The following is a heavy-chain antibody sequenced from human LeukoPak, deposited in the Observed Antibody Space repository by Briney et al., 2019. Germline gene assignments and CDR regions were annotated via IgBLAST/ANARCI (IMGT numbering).Heavy chain of an antibody. V-gene: IGHV4-59*08. CDR3: ARLRIYYDSSGYSKAYYYYYGMDV. CDR2: IYYSGST. D-gene: IGHD3-22*01. J-gene: IGHJ6*02. Sequence: SETLSLTCTVSGGSISSYYWSRIRQPPGRGLVWIGYIYYSGSTNYNPSLKSRVTISVDTSKNQFSLKLSSVTAADTAVYYCARLRIYYDSSGYSKAYYYYYGMDVWGQGTTVTVSS. CDR1: GGSISSYY.